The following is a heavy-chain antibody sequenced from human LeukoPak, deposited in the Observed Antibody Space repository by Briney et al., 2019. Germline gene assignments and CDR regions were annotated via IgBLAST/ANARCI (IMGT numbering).Heavy chain of an antibody. CDR1: GFTFDDYT. D-gene: IGHD2/OR15-2a*01. J-gene: IGHJ4*02. Sequence: GGSLRLSCAASGFTFDDYTMHWVRQAPEKGLEWVSLISWDGGSTYYADSVKGRFTISRDNSKNSLYLQMNSLGTEDTALYYCATSDFAAHFDYWGQGTLVTVSS. CDR2: ISWDGGST. V-gene: IGHV3-43*01. CDR3: ATSDFAAHFDY.